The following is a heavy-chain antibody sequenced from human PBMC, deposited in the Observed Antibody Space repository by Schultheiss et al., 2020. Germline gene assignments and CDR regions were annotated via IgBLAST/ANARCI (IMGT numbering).Heavy chain of an antibody. CDR1: GFTFSSYS. CDR2: ISSSSSYI. Sequence: GGSLRLSCAASGFTFSSYSMNWVRQAPGKGLEWVSSISSSSSYIYYADSVKGRFTISRDNAKNSLYLQMNSLRAEDTAVYYCARGRELPAVRFDYWGQGTLVTVSS. D-gene: IGHD1-26*01. CDR3: ARGRELPAVRFDY. V-gene: IGHV3-21*01. J-gene: IGHJ4*02.